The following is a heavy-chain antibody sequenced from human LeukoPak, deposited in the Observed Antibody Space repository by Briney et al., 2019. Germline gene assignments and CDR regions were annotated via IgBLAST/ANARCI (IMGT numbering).Heavy chain of an antibody. CDR2: IYHSGST. J-gene: IGHJ4*02. Sequence: SETLSLTCAVSGGSISSGGYSWSWIRQPPGKGLEWIGYIYHSGSTYYTPSLKSRVTISVDRSKNQFSLKLSSVTAADTAVYYCARAKVRGSGSYYLYYFDYWGQGTLVTVSS. V-gene: IGHV4-30-2*01. D-gene: IGHD3-10*01. CDR3: ARAKVRGSGSYYLYYFDY. CDR1: GGSISSGGYS.